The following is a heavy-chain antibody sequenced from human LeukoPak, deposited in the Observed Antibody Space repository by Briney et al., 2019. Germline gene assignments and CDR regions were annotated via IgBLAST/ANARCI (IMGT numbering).Heavy chain of an antibody. J-gene: IGHJ4*02. V-gene: IGHV3-21*01. CDR1: GFTFSSYS. CDR2: ISSSSYI. D-gene: IGHD3-10*01. CDR3: ARYYGSGSYYTDY. Sequence: GGSLRLSCAASGFTFSSYSMNWVRQAPGEGLEWVSSISSSSYIYYADSVKGRFTISRDNAKNSLYLQMNSLRAEDTAVYYCARYYGSGSYYTDYWGQGTLVTVSS.